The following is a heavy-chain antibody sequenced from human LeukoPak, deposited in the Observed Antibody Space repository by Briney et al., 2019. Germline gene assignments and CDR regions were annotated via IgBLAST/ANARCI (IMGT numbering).Heavy chain of an antibody. J-gene: IGHJ6*03. CDR3: ARHVGDILTGYYLYYYYYYMDV. V-gene: IGHV4-39*01. D-gene: IGHD3-9*01. CDR1: GGFISSSSYF. Sequence: SETLSLTCTVSGGFISSSSYFWGWIRQPPGKWLEWIGSIYYSGSTSYNTSLKSRVTISVDTSKNQFSLKLSSVTAADTAVYYCARHVGDILTGYYLYYYYYYMDVWGKGTTVTVSS. CDR2: IYYSGST.